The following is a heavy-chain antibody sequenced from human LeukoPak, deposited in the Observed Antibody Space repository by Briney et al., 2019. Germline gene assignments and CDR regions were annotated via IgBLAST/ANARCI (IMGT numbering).Heavy chain of an antibody. CDR3: AKVVGAIPYYFDY. CDR2: VSGSGGST. V-gene: IGHV3-23*01. J-gene: IGHJ4*02. CDR1: GFTFSNDA. Sequence: GGSLRLSCAASGFTFSNDAMSWVRQAPGKGLEWVSAVSGSGGSTYYADSVKGRFTISRDHSKNTLYLQMNSLRAEDTAVYYCAKVVGAIPYYFDYWGEGTLVTVSS. D-gene: IGHD1-26*01.